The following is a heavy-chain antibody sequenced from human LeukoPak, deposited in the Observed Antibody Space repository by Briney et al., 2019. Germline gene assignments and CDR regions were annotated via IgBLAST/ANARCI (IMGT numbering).Heavy chain of an antibody. CDR1: GYKFTDDY. CDR2: INPDSGFT. CDR3: APTAEAYTSWWKV. J-gene: IGHJ4*02. V-gene: IGHV1-2*02. Sequence: ASVKVSCKASGYKFTDDYMHWVRQAPGQGLEFMGWINPDSGFTNCAQKFKGRVTMTRDTSISTAYWEVRSLTSDDTAVYYCAPTAEAYTSWWKVWGQGTLVTVSS. D-gene: IGHD3-16*01.